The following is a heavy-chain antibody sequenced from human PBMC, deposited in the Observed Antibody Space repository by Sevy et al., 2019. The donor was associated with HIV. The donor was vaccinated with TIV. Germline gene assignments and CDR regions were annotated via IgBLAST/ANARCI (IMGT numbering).Heavy chain of an antibody. Sequence: GGSLRLSCAASGLTFNSFGMHWGRQAPGKGLEWVAVLSYDGRKKYYPDSVKGRFTISRENSKNTLDLQMNSLRAEDTALYYGARGAPALYEEEGLGSFDDYGMDVWGQGTTVTVSS. J-gene: IGHJ6*02. CDR1: GLTFNSFG. CDR3: ARGAPALYEEEGLGSFDDYGMDV. D-gene: IGHD3-10*01. V-gene: IGHV3-30*04. CDR2: LSYDGRKK.